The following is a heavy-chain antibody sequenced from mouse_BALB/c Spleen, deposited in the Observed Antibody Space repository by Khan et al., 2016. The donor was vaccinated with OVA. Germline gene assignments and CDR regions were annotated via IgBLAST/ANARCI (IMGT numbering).Heavy chain of an antibody. D-gene: IGHD2-2*01. V-gene: IGHV1S135*01. CDR1: GYSFTNYY. CDR2: IDPFSGGT. J-gene: IGHJ3*01. CDR3: TRHGFVAWFTY. Sequence: EVQLQQSGPELMKPGASVKISCKASGYSFTNYYIHWVIQSHGKSLEWIGYIDPFSGGTTYNQKFKGKATLTVDKSSSTAYIHISNLTSEDSAGYYFTRHGFVAWFTYWGQGTLVTVSA.